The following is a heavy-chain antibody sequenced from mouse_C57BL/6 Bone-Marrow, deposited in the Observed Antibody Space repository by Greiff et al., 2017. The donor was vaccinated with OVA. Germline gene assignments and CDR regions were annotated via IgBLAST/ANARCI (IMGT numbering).Heavy chain of an antibody. CDR2: ISSGSSTI. CDR1: GFTFSDYG. V-gene: IGHV5-17*01. Sequence: EVQLVESGGGLVKPGGSLKLSCAASGFTFSDYGMHWVRQAPEKGLEWVAYISSGSSTIYYADTVTGRFNISRDNAKNTLFLQMTSLWSEDTGMYYGARPFYYGSSPWFAYWGQGTLVTVSA. J-gene: IGHJ3*01. D-gene: IGHD1-1*01. CDR3: ARPFYYGSSPWFAY.